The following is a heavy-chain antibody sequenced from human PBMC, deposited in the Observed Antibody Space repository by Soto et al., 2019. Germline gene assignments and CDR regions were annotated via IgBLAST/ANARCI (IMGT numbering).Heavy chain of an antibody. CDR3: AKGNVQPVILVPAAMPLDY. CDR2: ISGNGAYT. J-gene: IGHJ4*02. Sequence: PGGSLRLSCAASGFTFSSYAMNWVRQAPGKGLEWVSGISGNGAYTHYADSVKGRFTISRDNSKNTLYLQMNSLRADDTAVYYCAKGNVQPVILVPAAMPLDYWGQGTPVTVSS. D-gene: IGHD2-2*01. V-gene: IGHV3-23*01. CDR1: GFTFSSYA.